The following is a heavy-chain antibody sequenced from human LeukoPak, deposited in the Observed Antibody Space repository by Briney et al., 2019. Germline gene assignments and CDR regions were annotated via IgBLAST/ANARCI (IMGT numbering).Heavy chain of an antibody. CDR2: INPNSGDT. Sequence: GASVKVSCKASGYTFSAYYMNWVRQAPGQGLEWMGWINPNSGDTNYAQKFQGRVTMTRDTSISTAYMELSGLISDDTAVYYCARDRERYRNYYYSMDVWGKGTTVSVSS. D-gene: IGHD2-15*01. CDR1: GYTFSAYY. V-gene: IGHV1-2*02. J-gene: IGHJ6*03. CDR3: ARDRERYRNYYYSMDV.